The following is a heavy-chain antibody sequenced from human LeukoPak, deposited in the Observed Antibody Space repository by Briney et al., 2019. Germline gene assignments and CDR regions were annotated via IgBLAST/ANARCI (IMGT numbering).Heavy chain of an antibody. J-gene: IGHJ6*02. Sequence: ASVKVSCKASGGTFSSYTISWVRQAPGQGLEWMGRIIPILGIANYAQKFQGRVTITADKSSSTAYMELSSLRSEDTAVFYCARGHQPPYYGMDVWGQGTTVTVSS. CDR2: IIPILGIA. V-gene: IGHV1-69*02. CDR1: GGTFSSYT. CDR3: ARGHQPPYYGMDV.